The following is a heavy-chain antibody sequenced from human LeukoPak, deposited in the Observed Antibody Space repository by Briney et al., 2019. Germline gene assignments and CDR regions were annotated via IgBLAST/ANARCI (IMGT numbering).Heavy chain of an antibody. Sequence: PGGSLRLSCAASGFTFSSYAMHWVRQAPGKGLEYVSAISSNGGSTYYANSVKGRFTIPRDNSKNTLYLQMGSLRAEDMAVYYCARDGRVPIAVAGTSLSNYYYYTDVWGKGTTVTVSS. CDR3: ARDGRVPIAVAGTSLSNYYYYTDV. D-gene: IGHD6-19*01. CDR1: GFTFSSYA. CDR2: ISSNGGST. J-gene: IGHJ6*03. V-gene: IGHV3-64*01.